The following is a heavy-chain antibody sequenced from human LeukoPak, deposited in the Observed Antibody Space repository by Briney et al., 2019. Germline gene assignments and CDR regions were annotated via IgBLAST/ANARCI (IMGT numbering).Heavy chain of an antibody. Sequence: QSGGSLRLSCAASGFTFSSYWMSWVRQAPGKGLEWVANIKQDGSEKYYVDSVKGRFTISRDNAKNSLYLQMNSLRAEDTAVYYCARDTVWRSSGWQLAYDAFDIWGRGTMVTVSS. CDR1: GFTFSSYW. D-gene: IGHD6-19*01. J-gene: IGHJ3*02. V-gene: IGHV3-7*03. CDR3: ARDTVWRSSGWQLAYDAFDI. CDR2: IKQDGSEK.